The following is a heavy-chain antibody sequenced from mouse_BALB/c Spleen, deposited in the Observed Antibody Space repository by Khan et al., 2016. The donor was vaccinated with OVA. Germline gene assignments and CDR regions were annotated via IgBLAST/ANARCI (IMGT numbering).Heavy chain of an antibody. D-gene: IGHD1-1*01. CDR2: IHPSDSET. J-gene: IGHJ1*01. Sequence: QVQLQQPGAELVRPGTSVKLSCKASGYSFTSYWMNWVKQRPGQGLEWIGIIHPSDSETKLTQKFKDKATLTVDKSSSTAYMQLRSPTSEDSAVYCCARGTTTSYWYFDVWGAGITVTVSS. CDR1: GYSFTSYW. CDR3: ARGTTTSYWYFDV. V-gene: IGHV1-61*01.